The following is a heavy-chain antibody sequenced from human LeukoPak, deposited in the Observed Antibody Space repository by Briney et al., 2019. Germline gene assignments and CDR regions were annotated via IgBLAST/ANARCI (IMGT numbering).Heavy chain of an antibody. Sequence: SETLSLTCTVSGGTISGYYGAWIRQPPCKGRDWIGHVYYSGSTGLTPSLKSRVTISVDTTKNQFSLNLSSVTAADTAVYYCARSFDSRGYYYYGMDVWGQGITVTVSS. CDR2: VYYSGST. V-gene: IGHV4-59*01. D-gene: IGHD3-22*01. CDR1: GGTISGYY. J-gene: IGHJ6*02. CDR3: ARSFDSRGYYYYGMDV.